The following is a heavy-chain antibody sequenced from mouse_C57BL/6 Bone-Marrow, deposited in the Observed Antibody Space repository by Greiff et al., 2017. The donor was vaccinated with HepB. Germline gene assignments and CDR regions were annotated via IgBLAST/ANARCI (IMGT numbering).Heavy chain of an antibody. CDR2: IDPEDGET. Sequence: EVQLQQSGAELVKPGASVKLSCTASGFNIKDYYMHWVKQRTEQGLEWIGRIDPEDGETKYAPNFQGRATITADTSSNTAYLQLSSLTSEDTAVYYCARSHYYGSSYPYYAMDYWGQGTSVTVSS. CDR3: ARSHYYGSSYPYYAMDY. CDR1: GFNIKDYY. D-gene: IGHD1-1*01. V-gene: IGHV14-2*01. J-gene: IGHJ4*01.